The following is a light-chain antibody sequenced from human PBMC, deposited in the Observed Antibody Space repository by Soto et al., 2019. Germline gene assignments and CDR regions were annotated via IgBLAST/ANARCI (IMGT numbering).Light chain of an antibody. J-gene: IGKJ4*01. CDR2: DAS. V-gene: IGKV3-11*01. CDR1: ENINTY. CDR3: QHRYKWPLT. Sequence: IVLTQSPATLSVSPGETATLSCRASENINTYLAWYQQKPGQAPKLLIYDASNRATGIPARFSASGSGTDFTPSISSLEPEDFAVYYCQHRYKWPLTFGGGTKVEIK.